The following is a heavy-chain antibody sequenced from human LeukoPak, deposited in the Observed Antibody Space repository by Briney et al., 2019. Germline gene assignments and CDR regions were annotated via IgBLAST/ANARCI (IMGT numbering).Heavy chain of an antibody. CDR2: VYYSGST. D-gene: IGHD6-19*01. CDR3: ARHWLTDPFDI. V-gene: IGHV4-59*08. Sequence: SETLSLTCTVSGGSISSYYWSWIRRPPGKGLEWIGYVYYSGSTNYNPSLKSRVTMSVDTSKNQFSLKLSSVTAADTAVYYCARHWLTDPFDIWGQGTMVTVSS. CDR1: GGSISSYY. J-gene: IGHJ3*02.